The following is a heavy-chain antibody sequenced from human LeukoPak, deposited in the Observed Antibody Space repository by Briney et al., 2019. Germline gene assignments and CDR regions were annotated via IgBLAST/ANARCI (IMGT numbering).Heavy chain of an antibody. CDR1: GFTFSSYW. J-gene: IGHJ6*02. Sequence: PGGSLRLSCAASGFTFSSYWMHWVRQAPGKGLVWVSRINSDGSSTSYADSVKGRFTISRDNAKNTLYLQMNSLRAEDTAVYYCARAPRYGDPPWGYYYGMDVWGQGTTVTVSS. D-gene: IGHD4-17*01. CDR3: ARAPRYGDPPWGYYYGMDV. CDR2: INSDGSST. V-gene: IGHV3-74*01.